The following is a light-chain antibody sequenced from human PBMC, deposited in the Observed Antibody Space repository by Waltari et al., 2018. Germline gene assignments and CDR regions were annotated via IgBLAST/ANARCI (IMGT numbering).Light chain of an antibody. CDR1: QSLVDGGGNKF. CDR3: MQALQTPYT. Sequence: DIVMTQSPLSLPVTPGEPASISCRSSQSLVDGGGNKFLDWYLQKPGQSPQLLIYQISNRASGVPDRISGSGSDTDFTLKITRVEAEDVGVYYCMQALQTPYTFGQGTKLEI. V-gene: IGKV2-28*01. CDR2: QIS. J-gene: IGKJ2*01.